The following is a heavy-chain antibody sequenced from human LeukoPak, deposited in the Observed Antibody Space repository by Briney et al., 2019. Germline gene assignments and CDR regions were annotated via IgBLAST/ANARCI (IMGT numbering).Heavy chain of an antibody. CDR3: ARGDIVVVPAAMQYYYYMDV. CDR1: GGSISSYY. V-gene: IGHV4-59*12. J-gene: IGHJ6*03. Sequence: PSETLSLTCTVSGGSISSYYWSWIRQPPGKGLEWIGYIYYSGSTNYNPSLKSRVIISVDTSKNQFSLKLSSVTAADTAVYYCARGDIVVVPAAMQYYYYMDVWGKGTTVTVSS. CDR2: IYYSGST. D-gene: IGHD2-2*01.